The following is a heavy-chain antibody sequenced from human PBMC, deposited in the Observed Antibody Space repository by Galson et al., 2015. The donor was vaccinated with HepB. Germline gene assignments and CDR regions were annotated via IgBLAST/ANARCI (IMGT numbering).Heavy chain of an antibody. CDR3: AREHSRGRYLGGWFDP. CDR2: INSDGSSI. J-gene: IGHJ5*02. Sequence: SLRLSCAASGFIFSAYWMHWVRHVPGKGLVWVSRINSDGSSIRYADSVKGRFTISRDNAKSTLYLQMNSLRAEDTAVYYCAREHSRGRYLGGWFDPWGQGTLVTVSS. D-gene: IGHD6-19*01. CDR1: GFIFSAYW. V-gene: IGHV3-74*01.